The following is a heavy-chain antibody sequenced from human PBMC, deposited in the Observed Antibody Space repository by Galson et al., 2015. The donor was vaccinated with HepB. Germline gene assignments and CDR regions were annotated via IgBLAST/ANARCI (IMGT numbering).Heavy chain of an antibody. D-gene: IGHD3-22*01. CDR2: IIPILGIA. J-gene: IGHJ3*02. V-gene: IGHV1-69*02. Sequence: SVKVSCKASGGTFSSYTISWVRQAPGQGLEWMGRIIPILGIANYAQKFQGRVTITADKSTSTAYMELSSLRSEDTAVYYCARGVVHYYVSSGYYLWGAFDIWGQGTMVTVSS. CDR1: GGTFSSYT. CDR3: ARGVVHYYVSSGYYLWGAFDI.